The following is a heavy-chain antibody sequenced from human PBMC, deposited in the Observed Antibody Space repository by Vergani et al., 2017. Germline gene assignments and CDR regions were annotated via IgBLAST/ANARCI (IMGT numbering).Heavy chain of an antibody. CDR2: IWYDGSNK. CDR1: GFTFSSYG. J-gene: IGHJ6*03. Sequence: QVQLVESGGGVVQPGRSLRLSCAASGFTFSSYGMHWVRQAPGKGLEWVAVIWYDGSNKYYADSVKGRFTISRDNSKNTLYLQMNSLRAEDTAVYYCARVSCSSTSCFSYYYYYMDVWGKGTTVTVSS. V-gene: IGHV3-33*01. CDR3: ARVSCSSTSCFSYYYYYMDV. D-gene: IGHD2-2*01.